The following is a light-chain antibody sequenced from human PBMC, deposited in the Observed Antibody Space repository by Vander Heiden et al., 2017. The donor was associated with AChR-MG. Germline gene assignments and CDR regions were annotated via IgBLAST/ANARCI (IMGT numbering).Light chain of an antibody. V-gene: IGLV2-14*03. J-gene: IGLJ2*01. CDR2: DVN. CDR1: SSDISYYDH. CDR3: SSYTTRSTVI. Sequence: QSALTQPASVSGSPGQSITISHPGTSSDISYYDHVSLYQHHPDKATKIIIDDVNKRPAGVSSRFSGSKSDNTASLTISGHQADDEAEYDCSSYTTRSTVIFGGGTKLTVL.